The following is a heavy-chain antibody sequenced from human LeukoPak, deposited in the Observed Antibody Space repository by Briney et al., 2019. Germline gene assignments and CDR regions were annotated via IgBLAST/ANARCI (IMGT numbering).Heavy chain of an antibody. CDR3: ARCGYSGHDFASSWFEP. V-gene: IGHV1-8*01. J-gene: IGHJ5*02. CDR2: MNPNSGST. D-gene: IGHD5-12*01. CDR1: GYTFTSYD. Sequence: ASVKVSCKASGYTFTSYDINWVRQATGQGLEWMGWMNPNSGSTGYAQKFQGRVTMTRNTSISTAYMELSSLRSEVTAVYYCARCGYSGHDFASSWFEPGGQGTLVRVSS.